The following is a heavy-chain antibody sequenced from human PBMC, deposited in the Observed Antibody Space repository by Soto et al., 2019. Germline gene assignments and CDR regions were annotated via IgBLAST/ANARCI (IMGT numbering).Heavy chain of an antibody. V-gene: IGHV1-18*01. J-gene: IGHJ4*02. D-gene: IGHD1-26*01. CDR1: GYTFTSYG. CDR3: ARGEMFFDS. CDR2: ISAYSGNT. Sequence: QVQLVQSGAEVKKPGASVKVPCKASGYTFTSYGISWVRQAPGQGLEWMGWISAYSGNTKYAQKFQGRVTVTTDISTSTAYMELRSLRSADTAVYYCARGEMFFDSWGQGTLVTVSS.